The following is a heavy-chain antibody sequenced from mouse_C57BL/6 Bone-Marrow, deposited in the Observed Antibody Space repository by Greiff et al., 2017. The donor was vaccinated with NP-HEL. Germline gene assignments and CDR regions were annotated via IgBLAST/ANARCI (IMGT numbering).Heavy chain of an antibody. CDR2: IYPRDGST. CDR1: GYTFTSYD. Sequence: VQLQQSGPELVKPGASVKLSCKASGYTFTSYDINWVKQRPGQGLEWIGWIYPRDGSTKYNEKLKGKATLTVDTSSSTAYRELHRLTSEDSAVYFGARVGGYYGSTWYFDVWGTGTTVTVSS. J-gene: IGHJ1*03. D-gene: IGHD1-1*01. CDR3: ARVGGYYGSTWYFDV. V-gene: IGHV1-85*01.